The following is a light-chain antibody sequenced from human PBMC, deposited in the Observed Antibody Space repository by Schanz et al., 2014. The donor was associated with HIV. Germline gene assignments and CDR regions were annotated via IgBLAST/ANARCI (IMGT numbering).Light chain of an antibody. Sequence: QSALTQPASVSGSPGQSITISCTGTSSDVGGYNYVSWYQQHPGKAPKLMIYEVSKRPSGVSNRFSGSKSGNTASLTISGLQAEDEADYYCCSYAGSYPWVFGGGTKLTVL. CDR1: SSDVGGYNY. J-gene: IGLJ3*02. V-gene: IGLV2-14*01. CDR3: CSYAGSYPWV. CDR2: EVS.